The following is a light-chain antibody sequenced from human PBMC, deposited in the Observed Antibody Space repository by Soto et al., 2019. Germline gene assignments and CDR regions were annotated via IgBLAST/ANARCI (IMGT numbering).Light chain of an antibody. CDR1: SGHRSYI. V-gene: IGLV4-60*03. J-gene: IGLJ1*01. CDR2: VEGTGTY. Sequence: QPVLAQSSSASASLGSSVKLTCTLSSGHRSYIIAWHQRQPGKAPRYLMKVEGTGTYNKGSGVPDRFSGSSSGSDRYLTISNLQSEDEADYYCETWDTNTYVFGTGTKVTVL. CDR3: ETWDTNTYV.